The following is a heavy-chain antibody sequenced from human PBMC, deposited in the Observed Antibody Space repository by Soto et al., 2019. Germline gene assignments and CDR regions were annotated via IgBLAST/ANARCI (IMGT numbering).Heavy chain of an antibody. V-gene: IGHV3-23*01. D-gene: IGHD6-19*01. J-gene: IGHJ4*02. CDR1: GLTFSTYV. CDR3: AKEGEHSSGWANFDY. Sequence: PGGSLRLSCAASGLTFSTYVMSWVRQAPGKGLEWVSTISGSGIRTYYPDSVKGRFTISRDNSKNTLYLQMNSLRAEDTAAYYCAKEGEHSSGWANFDYWGQGALVTVSS. CDR2: ISGSGIRT.